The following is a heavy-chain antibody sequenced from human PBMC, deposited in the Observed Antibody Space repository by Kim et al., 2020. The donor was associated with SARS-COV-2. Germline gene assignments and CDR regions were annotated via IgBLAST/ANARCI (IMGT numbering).Heavy chain of an antibody. CDR2: INERGGVT. CDR1: GFTFTSYA. Sequence: GGSLRLSCAASGFTFTSYAMSWVRQVPGKGLEWVSAINERGGVTNYVDSVKGRFTTSRDNSKSTLYLQMNSLRAEDTAIYFCAKHRAPDIRYSDNWGQGTLVTVSS. D-gene: IGHD3-22*01. J-gene: IGHJ4*02. V-gene: IGHV3-23*01. CDR3: AKHRAPDIRYSDN.